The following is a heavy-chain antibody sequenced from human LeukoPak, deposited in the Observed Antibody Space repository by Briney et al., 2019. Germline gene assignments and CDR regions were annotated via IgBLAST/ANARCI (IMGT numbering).Heavy chain of an antibody. Sequence: EASVKVSCKASGYTFTGYYMHWVRQAPGQGLEWMGWINPNSGGTNYAQKFQGRVTMTRDTSISTAYMELSRLRSDDTAVYYCARVRYCSSTSCYLNWFDPWGQGTLVTVSS. J-gene: IGHJ5*02. D-gene: IGHD2-2*01. CDR2: INPNSGGT. V-gene: IGHV1-2*02. CDR3: ARVRYCSSTSCYLNWFDP. CDR1: GYTFTGYY.